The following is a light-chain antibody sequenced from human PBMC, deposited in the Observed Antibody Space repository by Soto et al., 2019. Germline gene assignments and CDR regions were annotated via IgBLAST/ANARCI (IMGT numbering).Light chain of an antibody. CDR2: DAS. CDR3: QQYDNLPLIT. V-gene: IGKV1-33*01. CDR1: QDISNY. Sequence: DIQMTQSPSSLSASVGDRVTITCQASQDISNYLNCYQQKPGKAPKLLIYDASNLETGVPSRFTGSGSGTDFTCTISSLQPEDIATYYWQQYDNLPLITVGPGTKVDIK. J-gene: IGKJ3*01.